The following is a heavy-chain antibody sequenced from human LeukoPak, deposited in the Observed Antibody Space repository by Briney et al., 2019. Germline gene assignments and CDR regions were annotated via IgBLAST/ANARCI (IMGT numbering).Heavy chain of an antibody. Sequence: SETLSLTCTVSGGSVISGSYYWTWIRQPPGKGLEWIGYIYYSGSTNYNRSLESRVTISRDMSKNQFPLKVSSVTAADTAVYYCARGQFYYGMDVWGPGTTVTVSS. V-gene: IGHV4-61*01. CDR3: ARGQFYYGMDV. CDR1: GGSVISGSYY. CDR2: IYYSGST. J-gene: IGHJ6*02.